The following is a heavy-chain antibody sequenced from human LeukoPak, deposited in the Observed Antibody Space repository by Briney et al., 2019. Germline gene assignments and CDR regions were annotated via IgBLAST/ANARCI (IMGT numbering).Heavy chain of an antibody. Sequence: SETLSLTCTVSGGSISSYFWSWIRQPPGKGLEWIGYVYYSGSTNYNPSLKSRLTISVDKSKKQFSQELSSATAADTAVYYCGRVLDLSKRGFDAFDIWGQGTMVTVSS. D-gene: IGHD3-16*01. CDR3: GRVLDLSKRGFDAFDI. CDR2: VYYSGST. CDR1: GGSISSYF. J-gene: IGHJ3*02. V-gene: IGHV4-59*01.